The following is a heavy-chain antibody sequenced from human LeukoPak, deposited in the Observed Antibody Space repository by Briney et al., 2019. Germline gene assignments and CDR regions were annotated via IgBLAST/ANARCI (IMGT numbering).Heavy chain of an antibody. CDR3: ARAPSGYYPTYFDY. V-gene: IGHV1-69*01. D-gene: IGHD3-3*01. CDR2: IIPIFGTA. J-gene: IGHJ4*02. Sequence: ASVKVSCKASGGTFISYAISWVRQAPGQGLEWMGGIIPIFGTANYAQKFQGRVTITADESTSTDYMELSSLRSEDTAVYYCARAPSGYYPTYFDYWGQGTLVTVSS. CDR1: GGTFISYA.